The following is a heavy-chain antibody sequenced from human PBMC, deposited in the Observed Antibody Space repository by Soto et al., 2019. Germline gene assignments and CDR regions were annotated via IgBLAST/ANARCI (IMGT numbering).Heavy chain of an antibody. CDR3: AHRRGGYDWWGDGTHLKEKSRFDY. J-gene: IGHJ4*02. D-gene: IGHD5-12*01. Sequence: SGPTLVNPTQTLTLTCTFSGFSLSTSGVGVGWIRQPPGKALEWLALIYWDDDKRYSPSLKSRLTITKDTSKNQVVLTMTNMDPVDTATYYCAHRRGGYDWWGDGTHLKEKSRFDYWGQGTLVTVSS. CDR2: IYWDDDK. CDR1: GFSLSTSGVG. V-gene: IGHV2-5*02.